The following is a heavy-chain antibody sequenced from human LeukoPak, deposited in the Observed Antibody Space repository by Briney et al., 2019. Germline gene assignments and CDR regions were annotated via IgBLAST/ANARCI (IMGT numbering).Heavy chain of an antibody. D-gene: IGHD1-26*01. CDR3: ARGSSWELLTFDY. Sequence: SVKVSCKASGGTFSSYAISWVRQAPGQGLEWMGGIIPIFGTANYAQKFQGRVTITADESTSTAYMELSSLRSEDTAVYYCARGSSWELLTFDYWGQGTLVTVSS. J-gene: IGHJ4*02. CDR1: GGTFSSYA. CDR2: IIPIFGTA. V-gene: IGHV1-69*13.